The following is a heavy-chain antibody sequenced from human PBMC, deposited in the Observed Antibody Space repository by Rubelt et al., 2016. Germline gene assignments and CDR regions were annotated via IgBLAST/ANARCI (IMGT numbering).Heavy chain of an antibody. J-gene: IGHJ4*02. CDR2: IYSGGST. D-gene: IGHD2-2*01. V-gene: IGHV3-66*01. CDR3: ARDPPAYCSSTSCYDY. CDR1: GFTFSSYS. Sequence: EVQLVESGGGLVKPGGSLRLSCAASGFTFSSYSMNWVRQAQGKGLEWVSVIYSGGSTYYADSVKGRFTISRDNSKNTLYLKMNSLRAEDTAVYYCARDPPAYCSSTSCYDYWGQGTLVTVSS.